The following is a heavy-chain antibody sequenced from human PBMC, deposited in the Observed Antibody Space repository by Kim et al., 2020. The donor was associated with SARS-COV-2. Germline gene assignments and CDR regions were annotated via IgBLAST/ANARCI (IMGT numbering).Heavy chain of an antibody. CDR3: AKNMGSMSPYGNI. CDR2: IYGGDTT. CDR1: GFTVSESY. D-gene: IGHD1-26*01. Sequence: GGSLRLSCAVSGFTVSESYMTWLRQAPWKGLEWVSVIYGGDTTHYADSVKGRFTVSRDNSKNTLYLQMNSLRAEDTAVYYCAKNMGSMSPYGNIWGQGTKVTVSS. V-gene: IGHV3-53*01. J-gene: IGHJ3*02.